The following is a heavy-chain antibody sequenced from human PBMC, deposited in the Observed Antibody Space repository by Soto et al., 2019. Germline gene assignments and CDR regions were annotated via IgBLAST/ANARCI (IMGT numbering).Heavy chain of an antibody. CDR1: GFTFSSYS. V-gene: IGHV3-48*02. CDR2: ISTTSSSI. Sequence: PGGSLRLSCAASGFTFSSYSMNWVRQAPGKGLEWISYISTTSSSIYYADSVKGRFTISXXXAXXSXXLXXNXXRDXDTAVYYCARKGVAFDYWGQGALVTVSS. D-gene: IGHD3-3*01. J-gene: IGHJ4*02. CDR3: ARKGVAFDY.